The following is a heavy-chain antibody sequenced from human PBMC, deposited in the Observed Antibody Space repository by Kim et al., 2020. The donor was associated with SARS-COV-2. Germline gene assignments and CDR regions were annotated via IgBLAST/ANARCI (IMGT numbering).Heavy chain of an antibody. J-gene: IGHJ6*02. Sequence: AQKIQGRVTMTTDTSTSTAYMELRSLRSDDTAVYYCARLSIAARRGMDVWGQGTTVTVSS. V-gene: IGHV1-18*01. CDR3: ARLSIAARRGMDV. D-gene: IGHD6-6*01.